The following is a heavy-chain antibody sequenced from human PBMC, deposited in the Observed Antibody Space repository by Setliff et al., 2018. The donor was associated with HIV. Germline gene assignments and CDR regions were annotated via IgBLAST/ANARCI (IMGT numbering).Heavy chain of an antibody. CDR3: ARAPPGIQNDAFDV. V-gene: IGHV4-59*01. J-gene: IGHJ3*01. CDR1: GGSINSYY. CDR2: IYYIGNT. Sequence: PSETLSLTCAVSGGSINSYYWSWIRQPPGKGLEWIGYIYYIGNTNYNPSLKSRVTISVDTSKNQFSLRLSSVTAADTAVYYCARAPPGIQNDAFDVWGQGTMVTVSS.